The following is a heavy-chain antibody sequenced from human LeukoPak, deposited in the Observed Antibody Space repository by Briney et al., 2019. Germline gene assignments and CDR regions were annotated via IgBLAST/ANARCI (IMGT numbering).Heavy chain of an antibody. D-gene: IGHD2-21*02. CDR1: GGSISSYY. CDR2: IYYSGST. J-gene: IGHJ3*02. Sequence: SETLSLTCTVSGGSISSYYWSWIRQPPGKGLEWIGYIYYSGSTNYNPSLKSRVTISVDTSKNQFSLKLSSVTAADTAVYYCARLRVTTAFDIWGQGTMVTVSS. CDR3: ARLRVTTAFDI. V-gene: IGHV4-59*08.